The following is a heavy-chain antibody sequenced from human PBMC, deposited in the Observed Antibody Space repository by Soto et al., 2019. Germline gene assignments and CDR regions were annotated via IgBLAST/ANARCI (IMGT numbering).Heavy chain of an antibody. J-gene: IGHJ5*02. CDR1: GGSIRGHY. CDR2: IYSSGSS. CDR3: ARDSQIWFDP. V-gene: IGHV4-4*07. Sequence: QVQLQESSPGLLKPSETLSLTCTVSGGSIRGHYWSWIRQPAGKGLEWIGRIYSSGSSNYNPSLKSRVTLSVDTSKSQISLKMRSVTAADTAVYYCARDSQIWFDPWGQGTLVTVSS.